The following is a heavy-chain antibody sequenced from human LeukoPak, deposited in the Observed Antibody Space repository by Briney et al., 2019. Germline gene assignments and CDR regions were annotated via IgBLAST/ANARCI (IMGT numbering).Heavy chain of an antibody. CDR3: ARVQYYYGSGSQIFSLGY. CDR1: GGTFSSYA. J-gene: IGHJ4*02. CDR2: IIPIPGIA. Sequence: SVKVSCKASGGTFSSYAISWVRQAPGQGLEWMGRIIPIPGIANYAQKFQGRVTITRDTSASTAYMELSSLRSEDTAVYYCARVQYYYGSGSQIFSLGYWGQGTLVTVSS. V-gene: IGHV1-69*04. D-gene: IGHD3-10*01.